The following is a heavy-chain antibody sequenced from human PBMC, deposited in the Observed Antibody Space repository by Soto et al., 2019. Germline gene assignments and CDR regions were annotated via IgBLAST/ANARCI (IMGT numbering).Heavy chain of an antibody. D-gene: IGHD3-22*01. V-gene: IGHV3-23*01. J-gene: IGHJ4*02. CDR3: AKSRYSDSSGDFCDY. CDR1: AFTFNNYA. CDR2: IGGSGRTT. Sequence: EVQLLESGGGLVQPGGSLSLSCAASAFTFNNYAISWVRQAPGKGLEWVSGIGGSGRTTYYADSVKGRFTISRDNSNNTLCLQMNSLRAEDTAVYYCAKSRYSDSSGDFCDYWGQGTLVTVSS.